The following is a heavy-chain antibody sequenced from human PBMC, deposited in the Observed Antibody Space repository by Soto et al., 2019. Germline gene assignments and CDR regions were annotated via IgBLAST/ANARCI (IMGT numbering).Heavy chain of an antibody. CDR2: INSDGSST. J-gene: IGHJ4*02. CDR3: ARGPGSYYLSDY. CDR1: GFTFSNYW. V-gene: IGHV3-74*01. Sequence: EVQLVESGGGLVQPGGSLRLSCAVSGFTFSNYWMHWVRQAPGKGLVWVSRINSDGSSTIYADSVQGRFTISRDNAKNTLYLQMNSLRAEDTAVYYCARGPGSYYLSDYWGQGTLVTVSS. D-gene: IGHD3-10*01.